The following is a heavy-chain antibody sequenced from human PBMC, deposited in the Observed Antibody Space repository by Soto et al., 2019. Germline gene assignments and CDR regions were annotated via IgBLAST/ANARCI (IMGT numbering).Heavy chain of an antibody. D-gene: IGHD3-22*01. CDR3: ARVKPYYDSSGPLCY. CDR2: INPNSGDT. Sequence: ASVKVSCKASGYTFTGYFIHWVRQAPGQGLDWVGWINPNSGDTNYAQNFQGRVTMTRDTSISTAYMELSRLRSDDTAVYYCARVKPYYDSSGPLCYWGQGTLVTVSS. J-gene: IGHJ4*02. V-gene: IGHV1-2*02. CDR1: GYTFTGYF.